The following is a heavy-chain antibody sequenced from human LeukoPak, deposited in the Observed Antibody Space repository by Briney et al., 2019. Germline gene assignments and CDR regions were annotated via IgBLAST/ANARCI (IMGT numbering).Heavy chain of an antibody. D-gene: IGHD2-2*01. CDR1: GFTFSSYA. J-gene: IGHJ4*02. CDR2: ITSNGGST. CDR3: VKGRCSGSSCYGGDY. V-gene: IGHV3-64D*06. Sequence: GGSLRLSCSASGFTFSSYAMNWVRQAPGKGLEYVTAITSNGGSTYYADSVKGRFTISRDNSKNTLYLQMSSLRAEDTAVYYCVKGRCSGSSCYGGDYWGQGTLVTVSS.